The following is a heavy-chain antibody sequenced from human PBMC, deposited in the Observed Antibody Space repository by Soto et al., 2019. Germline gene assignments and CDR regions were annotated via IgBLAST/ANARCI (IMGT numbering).Heavy chain of an antibody. CDR1: GFTFSSYA. CDR3: AKLSRRDYGMDV. Sequence: VGSLRLSCAASGFTFSSYAMSWVRQAPGKGLEWVSAISGSGGSTYYADSVKGRFTISRDNSKNTLYLQMNSLRAEDTAVYYCAKLSRRDYGMDVWGQGTTVTVSS. CDR2: ISGSGGST. J-gene: IGHJ6*02. V-gene: IGHV3-23*01.